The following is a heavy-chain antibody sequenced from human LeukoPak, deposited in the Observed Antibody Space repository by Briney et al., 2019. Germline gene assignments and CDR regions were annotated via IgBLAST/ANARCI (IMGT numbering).Heavy chain of an antibody. J-gene: IGHJ4*02. CDR1: GFTFSIYA. CDR3: ATGCDGSPNCQTTGYDH. CDR2: ISDSGRNT. Sequence: PGGSLRLSCAASGFTFSIYAMNWVRQAPGKGLEWVSGISDSGRNTYYSDSVKGRFTISRDNSESTVYLQMNSLTAEDTAQYYCATGCDGSPNCQTTGYDHWGQGTLVTVSS. V-gene: IGHV3-23*01. D-gene: IGHD2-2*01.